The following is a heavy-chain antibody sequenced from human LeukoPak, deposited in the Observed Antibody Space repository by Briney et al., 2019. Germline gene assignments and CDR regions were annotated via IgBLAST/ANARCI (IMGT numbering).Heavy chain of an antibody. J-gene: IGHJ5*02. Sequence: ASVTVSCKVSGYTLTELSMHWVRQAPGKGLEWMGGFDPEDGETIYAQKFQGRVTMTEDTSTDTAYMELSSLRSEDTAVYYCAMLAPVVAPNPPWGQGTLVTVSS. CDR1: GYTLTELS. CDR2: FDPEDGET. CDR3: AMLAPVVAPNPP. D-gene: IGHD2-21*01. V-gene: IGHV1-24*01.